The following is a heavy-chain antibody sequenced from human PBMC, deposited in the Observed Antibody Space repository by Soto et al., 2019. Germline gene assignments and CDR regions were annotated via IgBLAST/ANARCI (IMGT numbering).Heavy chain of an antibody. V-gene: IGHV4-31*03. CDR3: ARAFGGDWPPYYFDY. D-gene: IGHD2-21*02. CDR1: GGSISSGGYY. J-gene: IGHJ4*02. Sequence: QVQLQESGPGLVKPSQTLSLTCTVSGGSISSGGYYWSWIRQHPGKGLEWIGYIYYSGSTYYNPSLKSRVNLSVDTSKNPFSLKLSSVTAADTAVYYCARAFGGDWPPYYFDYWGQGTLVTVSS. CDR2: IYYSGST.